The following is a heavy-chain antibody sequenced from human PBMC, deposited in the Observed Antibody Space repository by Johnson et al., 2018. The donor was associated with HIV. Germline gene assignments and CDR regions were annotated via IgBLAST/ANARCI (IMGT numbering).Heavy chain of an antibody. CDR2: ITSKTDGGTT. CDR3: ARACREGYTCDAFDI. D-gene: IGHD5-24*01. CDR1: GFTFSNAW. V-gene: IGHV3-15*01. J-gene: IGHJ3*02. Sequence: VQLVESGGGLVKPGGSLRLSCAASGFTFSNAWMSWVRQAPGKGLEWVGRITSKTDGGTTDYAAPVKGRFTITRDNSKNTLYLQMNSLRAEDTAVYYCARACREGYTCDAFDIWGQGTMVTVSS.